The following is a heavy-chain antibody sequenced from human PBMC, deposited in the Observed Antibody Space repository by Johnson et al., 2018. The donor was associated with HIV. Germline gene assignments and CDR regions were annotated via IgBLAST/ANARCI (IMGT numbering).Heavy chain of an antibody. CDR1: GFNFDDNG. Sequence: VQLVESGGGLVQPGGSLRLSCAPSGFNFDDNGMSWVRQAPGKGLEWVSGIHWTGDRTGYAASVKGRFTISRDNAKNSLYLQMNSLRAEDTAVYYCAREGGIAAAGTDAFDIWGQGTMVTVSS. D-gene: IGHD6-13*01. CDR3: AREGGIAAAGTDAFDI. J-gene: IGHJ3*02. CDR2: IHWTGDRT. V-gene: IGHV3-20*04.